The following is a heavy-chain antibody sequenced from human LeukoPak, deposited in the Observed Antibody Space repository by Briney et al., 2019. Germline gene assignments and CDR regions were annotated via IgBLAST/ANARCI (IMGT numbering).Heavy chain of an antibody. Sequence: GGSLRLSCAASGFTFSSYAMSWVRQAPGKGLEWVSAISGSGGSTYYADPVKGRFTISRDNSKNTLYLQMNSLRAEDTAVYYCAKGPGIDYYDSSGRKDYWGQGTLVTVSS. J-gene: IGHJ4*02. V-gene: IGHV3-23*01. CDR3: AKGPGIDYYDSSGRKDY. D-gene: IGHD3-22*01. CDR1: GFTFSSYA. CDR2: ISGSGGST.